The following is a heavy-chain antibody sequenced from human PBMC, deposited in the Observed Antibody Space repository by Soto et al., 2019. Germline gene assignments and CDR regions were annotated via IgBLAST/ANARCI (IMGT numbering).Heavy chain of an antibody. J-gene: IGHJ4*02. D-gene: IGHD6-19*01. V-gene: IGHV5-51*01. CDR1: GYSFTSYW. CDR2: IYPGDSDA. CDR3: ARRTYSRGWYDSFDY. Sequence: PGESLKISCKGSGYSFTSYWIGWVRQMPGKGLEWMGIIYPGDSDARYSPSFQGQVTISADKSISTAYLQWSSLKASDTAMYYCARRTYSRGWYDSFDYWGQGTLVTVSS.